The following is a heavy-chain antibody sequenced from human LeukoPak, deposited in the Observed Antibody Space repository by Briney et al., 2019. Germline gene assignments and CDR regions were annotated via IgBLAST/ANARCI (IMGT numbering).Heavy chain of an antibody. J-gene: IGHJ4*02. V-gene: IGHV1-46*01. CDR1: GYSFTSHY. D-gene: IGHD1-26*01. CDR3: ARLYSGSYYVKYYFDY. CDR2: INPSGSST. Sequence: ASVKVSCKASGYSFTSHYMHWVRQAPGQGLEWMGLINPSGSSTLYAQKFQGRVTMTRDMSTTTDYMELSSLRSEDTAVYYCARLYSGSYYVKYYFDYWGQGTLVTVSS.